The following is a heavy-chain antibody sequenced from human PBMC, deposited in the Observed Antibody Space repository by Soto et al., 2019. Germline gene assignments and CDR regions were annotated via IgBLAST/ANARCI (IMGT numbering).Heavy chain of an antibody. CDR3: AGDGGGVYYAYDL. CDR1: GFPFKNYF. J-gene: IGHJ5*02. V-gene: IGHV3-11*01. Sequence: GGSLRLSCVASGFPFKNYFMGWIRQSPGKGLEWISYIGIGTEVVYYSKSVQGRFTISRDNARDSLYLHMTSLTVEDTATYYCAGDGGGVYYAYDLWGQGTMVTVSS. D-gene: IGHD3-16*01. CDR2: IGIGTEVV.